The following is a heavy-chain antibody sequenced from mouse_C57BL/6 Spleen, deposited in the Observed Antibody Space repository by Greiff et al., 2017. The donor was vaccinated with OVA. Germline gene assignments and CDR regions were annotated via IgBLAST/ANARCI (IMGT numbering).Heavy chain of an antibody. D-gene: IGHD1-1*01. CDR1: GYSITSGYY. Sequence: EVKLMESGPGLVKPSQSLSLTCSVTGYSITSGYYWNWIRQFPGNKLEWMGYISYDGSNNYNPSLKNRISITRDTSKNQFFLKLNSVTTEDTATYYCARDYGSNAMDYWGQGTSVTVSS. V-gene: IGHV3-6*01. J-gene: IGHJ4*01. CDR2: ISYDGSN. CDR3: ARDYGSNAMDY.